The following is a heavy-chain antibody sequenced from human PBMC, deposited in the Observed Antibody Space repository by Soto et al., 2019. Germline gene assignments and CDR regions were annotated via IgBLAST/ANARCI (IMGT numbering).Heavy chain of an antibody. CDR2: VYDTDGT. V-gene: IGHV3-53*01. D-gene: IGHD4-4*01. CDR1: GLTVSGQKY. CDR3: ASWRLQEHAYDI. Sequence: DVQLVESGGGLIQPGGSLRLSCAAFGLTVSGQKYIAWVRQAPGKGLEWVSGVYDTDGTYYADSVKGRFTSSRDSSKTIVYLQMNSLRPDDTAVYYCASWRLQEHAYDIWGLGTTVTVSS. J-gene: IGHJ3*02.